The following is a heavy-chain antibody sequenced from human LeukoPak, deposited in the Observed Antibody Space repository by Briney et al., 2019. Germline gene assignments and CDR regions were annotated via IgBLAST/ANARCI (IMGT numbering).Heavy chain of an antibody. Sequence: ASVKVSCKVSGYTLTELSMHWVRQAPGKGLEWMGGFDPEDGETICAQKFQGRVTMTEDTSTNTAYMELSSLRSEDTAVYYCATDIIGSSWYYFDYWGQGTLVTVSS. V-gene: IGHV1-24*01. CDR2: FDPEDGET. J-gene: IGHJ4*02. D-gene: IGHD6-13*01. CDR3: ATDIIGSSWYYFDY. CDR1: GYTLTELS.